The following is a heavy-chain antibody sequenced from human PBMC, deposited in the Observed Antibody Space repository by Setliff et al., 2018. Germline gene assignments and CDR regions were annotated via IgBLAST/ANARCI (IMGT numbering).Heavy chain of an antibody. CDR1: GYTLTAYY. CDR2: VDPEDGET. V-gene: IGHV1-69-2*01. J-gene: IGHJ6*03. CDR3: ATAYYYGSGYYYYYMDV. Sequence: ASVKVSCKASGYTLTAYYMHWVQQAPGKGLEWMGRVDPEDGETIYAEKFQGRVTITADTSTDTAYMELSSLRSEDTAVYYCATAYYYGSGYYYYYMDVWGKGTTVTVSS. D-gene: IGHD3-10*01.